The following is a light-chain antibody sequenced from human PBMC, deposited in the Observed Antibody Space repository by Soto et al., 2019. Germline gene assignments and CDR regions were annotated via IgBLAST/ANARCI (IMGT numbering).Light chain of an antibody. Sequence: QSVLTQPPSASGTPGQRVTISCSGSSSNIGSNTVNWYQQLPGTAPKLLLYSNNQRPSGVPDRFSGSKSGTSASLAISGLQSEDEAAYYCAALYDCLKAGFGGGTNLTVL. CDR3: AALYDCLKAG. V-gene: IGLV1-44*01. CDR2: SNN. J-gene: IGLJ2*01. CDR1: SSNIGSNT.